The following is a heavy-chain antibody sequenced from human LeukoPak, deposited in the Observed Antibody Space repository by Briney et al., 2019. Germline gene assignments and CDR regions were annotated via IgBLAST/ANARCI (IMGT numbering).Heavy chain of an antibody. CDR1: GFTFSSYG. CDR2: ISYDGSNK. Sequence: GGSLRLSCAASGFTFSSYGMHWVRQAPGKGLEWVAVISYDGSNKYYADSVKGRFTISRDNSKNTLYLQMNRLRVEDTAVYYCAKGSSWADWGQGTLVTVSS. CDR3: AKGSSWAD. D-gene: IGHD6-13*01. V-gene: IGHV3-30*18. J-gene: IGHJ4*02.